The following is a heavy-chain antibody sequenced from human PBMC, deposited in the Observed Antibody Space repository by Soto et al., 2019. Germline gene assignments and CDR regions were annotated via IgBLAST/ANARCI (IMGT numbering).Heavy chain of an antibody. CDR1: GFTVKNYQ. V-gene: IGHV3-53*01. J-gene: IGHJ6*02. CDR2: IYSGGVT. Sequence: PGGSLRLSCAASGFTVKNYQMNWVRQAPGKGLEWVSVIYSGGVTYYPDSVKGRFTTIRDTSKNTVYLHMNSLSADDTAMYYCARDPSTTGYYGLDVWGQGTTVTVSS. CDR3: ARDPSTTGYYGLDV.